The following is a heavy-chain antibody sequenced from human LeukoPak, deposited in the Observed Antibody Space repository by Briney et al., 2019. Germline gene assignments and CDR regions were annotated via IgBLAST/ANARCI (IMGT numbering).Heavy chain of an antibody. CDR3: ARDGLTGYYSYYYYYYMDV. V-gene: IGHV3-21*01. CDR2: ISSSSSYI. Sequence: GGSLRLSCAASGFTFSSYSMNWVRQAPGKGLEGVSSISSSSSYIYYADSVKGRFTISRGNAKNSLYLQMNSLRAEDTAVYYCARDGLTGYYSYYYYYYMDVWGKGTTVTISS. J-gene: IGHJ6*03. CDR1: GFTFSSYS. D-gene: IGHD3-9*01.